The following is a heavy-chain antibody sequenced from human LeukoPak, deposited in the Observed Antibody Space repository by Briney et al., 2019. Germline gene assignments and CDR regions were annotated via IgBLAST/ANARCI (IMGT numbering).Heavy chain of an antibody. J-gene: IGHJ4*02. Sequence: PGGSLRLSCAASGFTLSSYGMHWVRQAPGKGLEWVSFIQFDGNSKYYADSVKGRFTISRDTPNNTLHLQLSSLRPEDTAVYYCARDYYDSSGLYYFDYWGQGTLVTVSS. D-gene: IGHD3-22*01. V-gene: IGHV3-30*02. CDR1: GFTLSSYG. CDR2: IQFDGNSK. CDR3: ARDYYDSSGLYYFDY.